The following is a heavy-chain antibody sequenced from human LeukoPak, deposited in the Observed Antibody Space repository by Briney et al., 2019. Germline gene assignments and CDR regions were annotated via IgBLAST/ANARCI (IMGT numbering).Heavy chain of an antibody. Sequence: ASVKVSCKASGYTLIGYYMHWVRQAPGQGLEWMGIINPSGGSTSYAQKFQGRVTMTRDTSTSTVYMELSSLKSEDTAVYYCARDQIVGPTQLDSWGQGTLVTVSS. D-gene: IGHD1-26*01. CDR3: ARDQIVGPTQLDS. CDR1: GYTLIGYY. CDR2: INPSGGST. V-gene: IGHV1-46*01. J-gene: IGHJ4*02.